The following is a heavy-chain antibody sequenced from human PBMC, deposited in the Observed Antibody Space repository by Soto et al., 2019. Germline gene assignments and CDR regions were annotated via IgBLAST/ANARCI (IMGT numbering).Heavy chain of an antibody. J-gene: IGHJ6*02. CDR3: ARDPTDYGGGEYYYYGMDV. CDR2: IYYSGST. V-gene: IGHV4-30-4*01. D-gene: IGHD4-17*01. Sequence: SETLSLTCTVSGGSISSGDYYWSWIRQPPGKGLEWIGYIYYSGSTYYNPSLKSRVTISVDTSKNQFSLKLSSVTAADTAVYYCARDPTDYGGGEYYYYGMDVWGQGTTVTVSS. CDR1: GGSISSGDYY.